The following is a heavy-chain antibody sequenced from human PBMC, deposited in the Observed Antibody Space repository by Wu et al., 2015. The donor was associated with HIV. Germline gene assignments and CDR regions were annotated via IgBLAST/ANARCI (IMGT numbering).Heavy chain of an antibody. CDR2: IIPIFGTV. J-gene: IGHJ4*02. CDR1: GGTFSSYG. D-gene: IGHD6-13*01. CDR3: ARVIAAAELWPYFDY. V-gene: IGHV1-69*12. Sequence: QVQLVQSGAEVKKPGSSVKVSCKTSGGTFSSYGISWVRQAPGQGLEWMGGIIPIFGTVNYAQKFQGRVTITADESTSTAYMELSSLRSEDTAVYYCARVIAAAELWPYFDYWGQGTLVTVSS.